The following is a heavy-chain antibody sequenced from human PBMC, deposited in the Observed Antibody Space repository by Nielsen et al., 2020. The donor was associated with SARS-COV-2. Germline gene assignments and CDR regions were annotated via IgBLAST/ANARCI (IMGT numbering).Heavy chain of an antibody. D-gene: IGHD2-15*01. CDR2: ISSSSSYI. Sequence: GESLKISCAASGFTFSSYSMNWVRQAPGKGLEWVSSISSSSSYIYYADSVKGRFTISRDNAKNSLCLQMNSLRAEDTAVYYCARDGGSQGFILLDYWGQGTLVTVSS. J-gene: IGHJ4*02. V-gene: IGHV3-21*01. CDR1: GFTFSSYS. CDR3: ARDGGSQGFILLDY.